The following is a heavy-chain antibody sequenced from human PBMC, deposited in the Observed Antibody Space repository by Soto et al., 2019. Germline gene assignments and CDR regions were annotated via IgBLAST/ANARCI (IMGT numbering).Heavy chain of an antibody. J-gene: IGHJ4*02. Sequence: ASVKVSCKASGYTFTSYGISWVRQAPGQGLEWMGWISAYNGNTNYAQKLQGRVTMTTDTSTSTAYMELRSLRSDDTAVYYCARDRSAPMVRGDTHDYWGQGTLVTVSS. D-gene: IGHD3-10*01. CDR1: GYTFTSYG. CDR3: ARDRSAPMVRGDTHDY. V-gene: IGHV1-18*01. CDR2: ISAYNGNT.